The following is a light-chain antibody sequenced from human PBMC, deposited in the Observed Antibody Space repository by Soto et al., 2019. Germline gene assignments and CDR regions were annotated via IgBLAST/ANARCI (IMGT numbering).Light chain of an antibody. Sequence: QSVLTQPPSVSGAPGQRVTISCTGSSSNIGARYDVHWYQQLPGTAPKLLIYGNSNRPSGVPDRFSGSKSGTSASLAITGLQAEDEADYSCQSYDSSLSVVFGGGTKLTVL. CDR2: GNS. CDR3: QSYDSSLSVV. J-gene: IGLJ2*01. V-gene: IGLV1-40*01. CDR1: SSNIGARYD.